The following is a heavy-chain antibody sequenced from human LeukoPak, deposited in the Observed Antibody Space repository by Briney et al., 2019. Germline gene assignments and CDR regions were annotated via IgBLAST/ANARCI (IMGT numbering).Heavy chain of an antibody. CDR2: FDPEDGGT. Sequence: ASVKVSCKVSGYTLTELSMHWVPQAPGKGLEWMGGFDPEDGGTIYAQKFQGRVTMTEDTSTDTAYMELSSLRSEDTAVYYCATDLRIAVAGNYWGQGTLVTVSS. V-gene: IGHV1-24*01. J-gene: IGHJ4*02. CDR1: GYTLTELS. D-gene: IGHD6-19*01. CDR3: ATDLRIAVAGNY.